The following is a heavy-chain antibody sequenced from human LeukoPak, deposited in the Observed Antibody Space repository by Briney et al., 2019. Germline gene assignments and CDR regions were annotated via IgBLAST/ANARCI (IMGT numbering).Heavy chain of an antibody. Sequence: PGGSLRLSCAASGFTFSSYSMNWVRQAPGKGLEWVSYISSSSSTIYYADSVKGRFTVSRDNSKNTLYLQMNSLRAEDTAVYYCAKILYYFDYWGQGTLVTVSS. J-gene: IGHJ4*02. CDR3: AKILYYFDY. CDR2: ISSSSSTI. CDR1: GFTFSSYS. V-gene: IGHV3-48*01.